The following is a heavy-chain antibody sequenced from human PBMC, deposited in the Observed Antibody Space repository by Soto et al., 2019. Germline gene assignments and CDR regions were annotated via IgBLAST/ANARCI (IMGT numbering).Heavy chain of an antibody. J-gene: IGHJ4*02. Sequence: QVQLVESGGGVVQPGRSLRLSCAASGFTFSSYGMHWVRQAPGKGLEWVAVIWYDGSDKFYADSVKGRFTISRDNSKNTLYLQMNSLSAEDTAVYYCARGDDYSNPFHFDSWGQGTLVTVSS. CDR2: IWYDGSDK. CDR1: GFTFSSYG. CDR3: ARGDDYSNPFHFDS. D-gene: IGHD4-4*01. V-gene: IGHV3-33*01.